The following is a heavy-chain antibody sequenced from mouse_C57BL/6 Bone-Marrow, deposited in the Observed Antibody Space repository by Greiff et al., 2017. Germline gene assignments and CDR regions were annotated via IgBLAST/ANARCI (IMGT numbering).Heavy chain of an antibody. D-gene: IGHD1-1*01. CDR1: GYTFTSYW. CDR3: ARLFLTTVVDFDY. CDR2: IDPSDSET. Sequence: QVQLQQPGAELVRPGSSVKLSCKASGYTFTSYWMHWVKQRPIQGLEWIGNIDPSDSETHYNQKFKDKATLTVDKSSSTAYMQLSSLTSEDSAVYYWARLFLTTVVDFDYWGQGTTLTVSS. J-gene: IGHJ2*01. V-gene: IGHV1-52*01.